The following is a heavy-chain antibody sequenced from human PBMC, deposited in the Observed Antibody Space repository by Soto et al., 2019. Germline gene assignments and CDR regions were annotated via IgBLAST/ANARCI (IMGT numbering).Heavy chain of an antibody. V-gene: IGHV3-23*01. CDR2: ISGSGGRT. D-gene: IGHD6-19*01. J-gene: IGHJ4*02. CDR1: GITFSSYA. Sequence: GGSLRLSCAASGITFSSYAMSWFRQAPGKGLEWVSAISGSGGRTYYADSVKGRFTISRDNSKNTLYLEMNSLRAEDTAVYYCAKGIVGGSSGWYSGGVDYWGQGTLVTVSS. CDR3: AKGIVGGSSGWYSGGVDY.